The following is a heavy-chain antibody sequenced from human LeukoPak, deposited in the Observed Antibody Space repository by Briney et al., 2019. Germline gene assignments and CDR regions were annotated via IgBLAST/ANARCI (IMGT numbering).Heavy chain of an antibody. CDR1: GGSISSSSYY. CDR3: ARDLVGSGWYGY. V-gene: IGHV4-39*07. D-gene: IGHD6-19*01. CDR2: IYYSGST. Sequence: SETLSLTCTVSGGSISSSSYYWGWIRQPPGKGLEWIGSIYYSGSTYYNPSLKSRVTISVDTSKNQFSLKLSSVTAADTAVYYCARDLVGSGWYGYWGQGTLVTVSS. J-gene: IGHJ4*02.